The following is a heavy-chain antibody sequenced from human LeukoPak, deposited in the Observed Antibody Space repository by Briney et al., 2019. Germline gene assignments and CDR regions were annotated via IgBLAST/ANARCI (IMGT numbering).Heavy chain of an antibody. CDR1: GYTFTSYG. CDR2: ISAYNGNT. D-gene: IGHD4-17*01. V-gene: IGHV1-18*01. Sequence: ASVKVSRKASGYTFTSYGISWVRQAPGQGLEWMGWISAYNGNTNYAQKLQGRVTMTTDTSTSTAYMELRSLRSDDTAVYYCARVRLATVTTGWFDPWGQGTLVTVPS. J-gene: IGHJ5*02. CDR3: ARVRLATVTTGWFDP.